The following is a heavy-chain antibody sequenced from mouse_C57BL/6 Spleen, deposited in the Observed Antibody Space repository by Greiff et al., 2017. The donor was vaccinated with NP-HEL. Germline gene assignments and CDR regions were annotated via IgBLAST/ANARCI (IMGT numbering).Heavy chain of an antibody. CDR2: IYPGSGNT. CDR1: GYSFTSYY. J-gene: IGHJ4*01. V-gene: IGHV1-66*01. Sequence: QVQLQQSGPELVKPGASVKISCKASGYSFTSYYIHWVKQRPGQGLEWIGWIYPGSGNTKYNEKFKGKATLTADTSSSTAYMQLSSLTSEDSAVYYCARLHYYGSSYAMDYWGQGTSVTVSS. D-gene: IGHD1-1*01. CDR3: ARLHYYGSSYAMDY.